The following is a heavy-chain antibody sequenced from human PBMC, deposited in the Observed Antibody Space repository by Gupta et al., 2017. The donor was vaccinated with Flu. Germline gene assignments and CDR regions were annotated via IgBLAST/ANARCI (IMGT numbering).Heavy chain of an antibody. CDR1: GFTFSSYA. J-gene: IGHJ4*02. CDR3: AKDQVARDYIAVADAMDS. D-gene: IGHD6-19*01. Sequence: EIQLLESGGGLVQPGGSLRLSCRASGFTFSSYAMSWVRQAPGKGLEWVSVISSSGGSAYYTDSVKDTFTISRDNSLDTLYLQMNSLRAEDTAVYFCAKDQVARDYIAVADAMDSWGQGTLVTVSS. V-gene: IGHV3-23*01. CDR2: ISSSGGSA.